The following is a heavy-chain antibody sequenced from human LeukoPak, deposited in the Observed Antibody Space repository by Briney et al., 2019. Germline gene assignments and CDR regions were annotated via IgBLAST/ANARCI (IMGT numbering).Heavy chain of an antibody. V-gene: IGHV4-34*01. CDR1: GGSFSGYY. D-gene: IGHD2-2*01. CDR2: INHSGST. J-gene: IGHJ6*02. CDR3: ARVVPVDLTYYFYGMDV. Sequence: SETLSLTCAVYGGSFSGYYWSWIRQPPGKGLEWIGEINHSGSTNYNPSLKSRVTISVDTSRNQFSLKLSSVTAADTAVYNCARVVPVDLTYYFYGMDVWGQGTTVTVSS.